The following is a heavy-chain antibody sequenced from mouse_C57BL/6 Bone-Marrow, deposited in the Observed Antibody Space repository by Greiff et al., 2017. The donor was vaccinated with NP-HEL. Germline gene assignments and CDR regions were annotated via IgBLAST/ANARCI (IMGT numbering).Heavy chain of an antibody. J-gene: IGHJ4*01. V-gene: IGHV10-3*01. CDR2: IRSKSSNYAT. CDR3: VRGGLTTVVAYYYAMDY. Sequence: VQLKESGGGLVQPKGSLKLSCAASGFTFNTYAMHWVRQAPGKGLEWVARIRSKSSNYATYYADSVKDRFTISRADSQSMLYLQMNNLKAEDTAMYYCVRGGLTTVVAYYYAMDYWGQGTSVTVSA. D-gene: IGHD1-1*01. CDR1: GFTFNTYA.